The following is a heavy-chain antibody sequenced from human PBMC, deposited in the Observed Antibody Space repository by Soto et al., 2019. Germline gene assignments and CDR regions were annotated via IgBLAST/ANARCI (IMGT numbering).Heavy chain of an antibody. CDR3: TRVLGYTFEPGKTRYYAMDV. Sequence: QVQLVQSGAEVKKPGSSVTVSCKTSGGTCSKAAINWVRQAPGQGLEWMGLLIPVFGSPIYAQKFQGRIRITADESTSTAFMDLSSLRSEDTAVYYCTRVLGYTFEPGKTRYYAMDVWGQGTTVSVSS. CDR2: LIPVFGSP. D-gene: IGHD5-18*01. V-gene: IGHV1-69*01. CDR1: GGTCSKAA. J-gene: IGHJ6*02.